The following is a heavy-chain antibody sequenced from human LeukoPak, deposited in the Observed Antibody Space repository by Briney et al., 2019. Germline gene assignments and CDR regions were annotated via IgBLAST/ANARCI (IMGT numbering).Heavy chain of an antibody. J-gene: IGHJ4*02. CDR1: GFTFSSSS. CDR2: ISGSGGST. D-gene: IGHD6-19*01. CDR3: AKGSGWYV. V-gene: IGHV3-23*01. Sequence: GGSLRPSCAASGFTFSSSSMSWVRQAPGKGLEWVSVISGSGGSTDYADSVKGRFTISRDNSKNTLYLQINSLRAEDTAVYYCAKGSGWYVWGQGTLVTVSS.